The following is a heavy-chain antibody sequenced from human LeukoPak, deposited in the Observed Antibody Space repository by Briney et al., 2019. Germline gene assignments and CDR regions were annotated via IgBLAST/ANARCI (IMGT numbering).Heavy chain of an antibody. CDR1: GYSFSNYW. CDR3: AKLGAYSSSWYGFFDY. Sequence: GESLKISCKGSGYSFSNYWIGWVRQMPGKGLEWMGIIYPGESETRYSPSVQGQVTISADKSITTAYLQWSSLKASDTAMYYCAKLGAYSSSWYGFFDYWGQGTLVAVSS. J-gene: IGHJ4*02. V-gene: IGHV5-51*01. CDR2: IYPGESET. D-gene: IGHD6-13*01.